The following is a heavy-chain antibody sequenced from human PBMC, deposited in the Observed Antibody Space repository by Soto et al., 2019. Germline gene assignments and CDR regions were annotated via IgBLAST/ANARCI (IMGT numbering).Heavy chain of an antibody. CDR3: AKVGPSYYYGMDV. CDR1: GLDFSSEV. D-gene: IGHD1-26*01. V-gene: IGHV3-23*01. J-gene: IGHJ6*02. Sequence: GGSLRLSCAASGLDFSSEVMCWVRQAPGKGLEWVSSISGSGRTIYHADSMRGRFAISRDNSKNSLYLQLNNLRVDDTAVYYCAKVGPSYYYGMDVWGQGTTLTVSS. CDR2: ISGSGRTI.